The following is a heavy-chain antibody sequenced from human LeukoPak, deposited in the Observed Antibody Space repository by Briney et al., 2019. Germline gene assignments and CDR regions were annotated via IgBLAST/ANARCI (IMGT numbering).Heavy chain of an antibody. J-gene: IGHJ4*02. CDR1: GFTFGDYA. D-gene: IGHD3-22*01. Sequence: NPGGSLRLSCTASGFTFGDYAMSWFRQAPGKGLEWVGFIRSKAYGGTTEYAASVKGRFTISRDDSKSIAYLQMNSLKTEDTAVYYCTRETNYYDSSGYYDPFGYWGQGTLVTVSS. CDR3: TRETNYYDSSGYYDPFGY. CDR2: IRSKAYGGTT. V-gene: IGHV3-49*05.